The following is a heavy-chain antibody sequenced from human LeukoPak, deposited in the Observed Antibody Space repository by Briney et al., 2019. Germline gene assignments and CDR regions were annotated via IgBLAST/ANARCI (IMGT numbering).Heavy chain of an antibody. CDR1: GFTSSSYG. CDR3: ATRSGGDFDY. D-gene: IGHD1-26*01. CDR2: IWYDGSNK. V-gene: IGHV3-33*01. J-gene: IGHJ4*02. Sequence: GGSLRLSCAASGFTSSSYGMHWVRQAPGKGLEWVAVIWYDGSNKYYADSVKGRFTISRDNSKNTLYLRMNSLRAEDTAVYYCATRSGGDFDYWGQGTLVTVSS.